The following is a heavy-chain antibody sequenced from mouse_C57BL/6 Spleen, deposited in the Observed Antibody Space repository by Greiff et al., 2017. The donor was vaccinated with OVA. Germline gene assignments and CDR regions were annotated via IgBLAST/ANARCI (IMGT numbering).Heavy chain of an antibody. V-gene: IGHV1-69*01. CDR1: GYTFTSYW. CDR3: ARCDYYAMDY. Sequence: QVQLQQPGAELVMPGASVKLSCKASGYTFTSYWMHWVKQRPGQGLEWIGEIDPSDSYTNYNQKFKGKSTLTVDKSSSTAYMQLSSLTSEDSAVYYGARCDYYAMDYWGQGTSVTVSS. CDR2: IDPSDSYT. J-gene: IGHJ4*01.